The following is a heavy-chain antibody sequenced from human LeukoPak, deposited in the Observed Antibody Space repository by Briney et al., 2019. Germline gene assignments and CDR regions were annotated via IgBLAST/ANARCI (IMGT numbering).Heavy chain of an antibody. D-gene: IGHD1-26*01. CDR2: INTNTGNP. J-gene: IGHJ6*02. V-gene: IGHV7-4-1*02. CDR3: AAPSGSFLGYYYGMDV. Sequence: ASVKVSCKASGYTFTSYAMNWVRQAPGQGLEWMGWINTNTGNPTYAQGFTGRFVFSLDTSVSTAYLQISSLKAEDTAVYYCAAPSGSFLGYYYGMDVWGQGTTVTVSS. CDR1: GYTFTSYA.